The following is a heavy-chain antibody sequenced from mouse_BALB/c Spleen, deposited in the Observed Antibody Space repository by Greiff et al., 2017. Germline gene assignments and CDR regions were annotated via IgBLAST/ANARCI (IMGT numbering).Heavy chain of an antibody. V-gene: IGHV14-3*02. D-gene: IGHD2-14*01. Sequence: DVQLVESGAELVKPGASVKLSCTASGFNIKDTYMHWVKQRPEQGLEWIGRIDPANGNTKYDPKFQGKATITADTSSNTAYLQLSSLTSEDTAVYYCASYRYLDYWGQGTTLTVSS. J-gene: IGHJ2*01. CDR1: GFNIKDTY. CDR3: ASYRYLDY. CDR2: IDPANGNT.